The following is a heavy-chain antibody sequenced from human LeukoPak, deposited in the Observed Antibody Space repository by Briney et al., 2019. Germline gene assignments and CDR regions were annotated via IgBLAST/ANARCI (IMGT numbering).Heavy chain of an antibody. CDR1: GFTFSSYA. V-gene: IGHV3-23*01. D-gene: IGHD3-10*01. Sequence: GGSLRLSCAASGFTFSSYAMSWVRQAPGKGLEWVSAISGSGGSTYYADSVKGRFTISRDNSKNTLYLQMNSLRAEDTAVYYCATLVRGVIIPFDYWAREPWSPSPQ. J-gene: IGHJ4*02. CDR2: ISGSGGST. CDR3: ATLVRGVIIPFDY.